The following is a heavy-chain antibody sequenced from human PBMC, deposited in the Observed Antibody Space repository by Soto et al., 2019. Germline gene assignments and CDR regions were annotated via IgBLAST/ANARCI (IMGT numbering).Heavy chain of an antibody. CDR1: GYTFTTYW. J-gene: IGHJ4*02. D-gene: IGHD6-19*01. CDR3: ARHGAVAAPYFDY. CDR2: IGPSDSET. V-gene: IGHV5-10-1*04. Sequence: PGESLKISCWTSGYTFTTYWITWVRQMPGKGLEWVGRIGPSDSETNYSPSFQGQVTISADKSISTAYLQWSSLKASDTAMYYCARHGAVAAPYFDYWGQGTLVTVS.